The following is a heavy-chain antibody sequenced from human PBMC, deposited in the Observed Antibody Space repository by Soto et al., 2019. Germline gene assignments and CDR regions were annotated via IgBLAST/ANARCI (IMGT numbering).Heavy chain of an antibody. V-gene: IGHV3-21*01. CDR2: ISSSSSYI. J-gene: IGHJ4*02. D-gene: IGHD3-10*01. Sequence: PGGSLRLSCAASGFTFSSYAMSWVRQAPGKGLEWVSAISSSSSYIYYADSVKGRFTISRDNAKNSLYLQMNSLRAEDTAVYYCARDQGDVNYRPTEADYWGQGTLVTVSS. CDR3: ARDQGDVNYRPTEADY. CDR1: GFTFSSYA.